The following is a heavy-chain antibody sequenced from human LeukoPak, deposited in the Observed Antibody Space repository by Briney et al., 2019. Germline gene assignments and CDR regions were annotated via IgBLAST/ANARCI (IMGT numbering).Heavy chain of an antibody. CDR1: GFTFSDYY. V-gene: IGHV3-11*01. J-gene: IGHJ6*02. D-gene: IGHD2-2*01. CDR3: ARGPGGYCSSTSCPHGMDV. Sequence: GRSLRLSCAASGFTFSDYYMSWIRQAPGKGLEGGSYISSSGSTIYYADSVKGRFTISRDNAKNSLYLQMNSLRAEDTAVYYCARGPGGYCSSTSCPHGMDVWGQGTTVTVSS. CDR2: ISSSGSTI.